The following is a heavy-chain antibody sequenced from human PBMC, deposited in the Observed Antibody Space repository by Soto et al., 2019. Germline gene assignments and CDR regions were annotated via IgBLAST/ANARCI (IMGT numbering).Heavy chain of an antibody. D-gene: IGHD2-21*01. V-gene: IGHV1-8*01. Sequence: QVQLEQSGAEVKTPGASVKVSCKASGYTFASYDINWVRQAPGQGLEWMAWMNPNSGNTNYAQKFKGRLTMTRDTALSIAHMELGGLRNEDTAVYYCARSDGYNFNWLDSWGQGTLFIVSA. CDR2: MNPNSGNT. CDR3: ARSDGYNFNWLDS. CDR1: GYTFASYD. J-gene: IGHJ5*01.